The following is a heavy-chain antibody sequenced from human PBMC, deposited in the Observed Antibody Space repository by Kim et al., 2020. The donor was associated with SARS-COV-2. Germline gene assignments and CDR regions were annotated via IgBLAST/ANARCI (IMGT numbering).Heavy chain of an antibody. D-gene: IGHD6-19*01. CDR3: ARDTVAGFRSNWYFDL. CDR2: IYYSGST. CDR1: GGSISSYY. Sequence: SETLSLTCNVSGGSISSYYWSWIRQPPGKGLEWIGYIYYSGSTNYNPSLKSRVTISVDTSKNQFSLKLSSVTAADTAVYYCARDTVAGFRSNWYFDLWGRGTLVTVSS. J-gene: IGHJ2*01. V-gene: IGHV4-59*01.